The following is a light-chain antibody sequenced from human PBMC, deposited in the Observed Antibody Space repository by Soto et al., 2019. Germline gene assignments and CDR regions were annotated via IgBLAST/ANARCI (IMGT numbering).Light chain of an antibody. CDR1: QSVGSK. CDR3: QQYYIWPLT. J-gene: IGKJ3*01. Sequence: EKVMTQFPATLSVSPGERATLSCRASQSVGSKLAWYQQKPGQAPRLVIHDASTRATGIPARFSGSGSGTEFTLTISSPQSEDFAVYYCQQYYIWPLTFGPGTKVEIK. V-gene: IGKV3-15*01. CDR2: DAS.